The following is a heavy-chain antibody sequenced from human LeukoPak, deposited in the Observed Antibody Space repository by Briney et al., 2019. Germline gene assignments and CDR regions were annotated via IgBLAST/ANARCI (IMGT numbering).Heavy chain of an antibody. V-gene: IGHV1-2*02. D-gene: IGHD3-10*01. CDR2: INPNSGGT. CDR3: ARAFKGYYGSGSYSNGYYYYMDV. J-gene: IGHJ6*03. Sequence: ASVEVSCKASGYTFTGYYMHWVRQAPGQGLEWMGWINPNSGGTNYAQKFQGRVTMTRDTSISTAYMELSRLRSDDTAVYYCARAFKGYYGSGSYSNGYYYYMDVWGKGTTVTVSS. CDR1: GYTFTGYY.